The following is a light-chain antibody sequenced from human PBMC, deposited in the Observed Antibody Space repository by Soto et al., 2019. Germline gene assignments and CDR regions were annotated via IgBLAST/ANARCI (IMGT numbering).Light chain of an antibody. CDR2: AVS. J-gene: IGLJ1*01. V-gene: IGLV2-14*01. CDR3: IEYTSISIDYV. CDR1: SSDVGGYNY. Sequence: QSALTQPASVSGSPGQAITISCTGTSSDVGGYNYVSWYQQHPGKAPKLMISAVSNRPSGVSNRFSGSKSGNTAALTISGLQAEDEADYYFIEYTSISIDYVFGTGTKLTVL.